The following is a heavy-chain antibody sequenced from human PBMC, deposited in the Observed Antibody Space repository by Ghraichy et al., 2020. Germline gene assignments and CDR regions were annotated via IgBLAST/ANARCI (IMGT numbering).Heavy chain of an antibody. D-gene: IGHD3-10*01. V-gene: IGHV3-43*01. CDR1: GFMFDDYT. Sequence: GESLNISCAASGFMFDDYTMHWVRQAPGKGLEWVSLISWDGGSTYYADSVKGRFTISRDNSKNSLYLQMNSLRTEDTTLYYCAKETRGAYYFDYWGQGTLVTVSS. J-gene: IGHJ4*02. CDR2: ISWDGGST. CDR3: AKETRGAYYFDY.